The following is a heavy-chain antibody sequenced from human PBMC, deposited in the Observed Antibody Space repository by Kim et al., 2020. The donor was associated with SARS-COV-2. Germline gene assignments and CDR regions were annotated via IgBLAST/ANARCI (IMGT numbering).Heavy chain of an antibody. V-gene: IGHV4-61*01. D-gene: IGHD1-26*01. CDR1: GDSFSSGSFY. CDR2: VYYMGDT. CDR3: VRESNAGSFSFYFDS. J-gene: IGHJ4*02. Sequence: SETLSLTCTVSGDSFSSGSFYWGWIRQSPGKGLEWIGNVYYMGDTNYNPSLQSRVTMSIDTSKNQFSLALNSLTAADTAVYYCVRESNAGSFSFYFDSWGEGTLVGVSS.